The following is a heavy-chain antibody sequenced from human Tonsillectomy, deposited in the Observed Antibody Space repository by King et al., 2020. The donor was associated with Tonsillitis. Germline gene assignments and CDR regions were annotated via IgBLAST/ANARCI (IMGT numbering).Heavy chain of an antibody. J-gene: IGHJ4*02. CDR1: GFTFDDYA. CDR3: AKDMGGSGSYYSNKPTIFDY. Sequence: VQLVESGGGLVQPGRSLRLSCAASGFTFDDYAMHWVRQAPGKGLEWVSGISWNNGSIGYADSVKGRFTISRDNAKNSLYLQMNSLRAEDTALYYCAKDMGGSGSYYSNKPTIFDYWGQGTLVTVSS. D-gene: IGHD3-10*01. CDR2: ISWNNGSI. V-gene: IGHV3-9*01.